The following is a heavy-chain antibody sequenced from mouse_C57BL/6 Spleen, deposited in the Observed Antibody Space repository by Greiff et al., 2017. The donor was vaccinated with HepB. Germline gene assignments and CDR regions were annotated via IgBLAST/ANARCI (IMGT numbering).Heavy chain of an antibody. CDR1: GFTFSDYY. J-gene: IGHJ2*01. CDR3: ARDYFDY. Sequence: EVQVVESGGGLVQPGGSLKLSCAASGFTFSDYYMYWVRQTPEKRLEWVAYISNGGGSTYYPDTVKGRFTISRDNAKNTLYLQMSRLKSEDTAMYYCARDYFDYWGQGTTLTVSS. V-gene: IGHV5-12*01. CDR2: ISNGGGST.